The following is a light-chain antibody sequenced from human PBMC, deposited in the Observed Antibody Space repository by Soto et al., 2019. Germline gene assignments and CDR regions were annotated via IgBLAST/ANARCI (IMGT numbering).Light chain of an antibody. CDR2: DAF. CDR3: PHYACSPWT. V-gene: IGKV1-5*01. Sequence: DIQLPQIPSTLSASIGARVTITCRASQSLSGWLAWYQQTPGKAPKLLISDAFRLESGVPSRLRGSGSGTEFSRTFSNLQPGDSESVYCPHYACSPWTVGRGTKV. J-gene: IGKJ1*01. CDR1: QSLSGW.